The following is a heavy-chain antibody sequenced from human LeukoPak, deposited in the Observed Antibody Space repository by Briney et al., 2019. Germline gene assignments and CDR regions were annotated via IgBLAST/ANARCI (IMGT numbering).Heavy chain of an antibody. CDR3: ARDGVSNLYYYMDV. D-gene: IGHD3-16*01. J-gene: IGHJ6*03. CDR2: IWYDGSNK. CDR1: GFTFRSYG. Sequence: GGSLRLSCAVSGFTFRSYGMHWVRQAPGKGLEWVAVIWYDGSNKYYADSVKGRFTISRDKSKNTLYLQMNSLRAEDTAVYYCARDGVSNLYYYMDVWGKGTTVTVSS. V-gene: IGHV3-33*01.